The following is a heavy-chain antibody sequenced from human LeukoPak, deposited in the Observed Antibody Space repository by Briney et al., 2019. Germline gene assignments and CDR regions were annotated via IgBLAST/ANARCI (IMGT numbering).Heavy chain of an antibody. Sequence: KPSETLSLTCTVSGGSISSYYWSWIRQPQGKGLEWIGYIYYSGSTNYNPSLKSRVTISVDTSKNQFSLKLSSVTAADTAVYYCARGGYSSGWYAGGYFDYWGQGTLVTVSS. D-gene: IGHD6-19*01. CDR2: IYYSGST. V-gene: IGHV4-59*01. CDR3: ARGGYSSGWYAGGYFDY. CDR1: GGSISSYY. J-gene: IGHJ4*02.